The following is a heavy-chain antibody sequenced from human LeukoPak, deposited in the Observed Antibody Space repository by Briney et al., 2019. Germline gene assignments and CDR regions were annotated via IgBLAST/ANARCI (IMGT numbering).Heavy chain of an antibody. CDR2: IGASGGSA. D-gene: IGHD3-3*01. CDR3: AKDITIFGVVSTSFDY. J-gene: IGHJ4*02. Sequence: GGSLRLSCAASGFTFNNFAMSWVRQAPGKGLEWVSSIGASGGSAFYADSVKGRFTISRDNSKNTLYLQMNSLGAEDTAVYYCAKDITIFGVVSTSFDYWGQGTLVTVSS. V-gene: IGHV3-23*01. CDR1: GFTFNNFA.